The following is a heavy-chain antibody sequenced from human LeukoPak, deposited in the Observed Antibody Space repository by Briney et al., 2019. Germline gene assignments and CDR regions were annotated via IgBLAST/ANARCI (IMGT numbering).Heavy chain of an antibody. CDR3: ARDRYGSGSYYNLFDY. Sequence: GRSLRLSCAVSGDFTFSSYSMQWVRQAPGKGLEWVAVMSHDGSDKYYADSVKGRFTISRDDSKNTLFLQMNSLRAEDTAVYYCARDRYGSGSYYNLFDYWGQGTLVSVSS. CDR1: GDFTFSSYS. CDR2: MSHDGSDK. D-gene: IGHD3-10*01. J-gene: IGHJ4*02. V-gene: IGHV3-30*04.